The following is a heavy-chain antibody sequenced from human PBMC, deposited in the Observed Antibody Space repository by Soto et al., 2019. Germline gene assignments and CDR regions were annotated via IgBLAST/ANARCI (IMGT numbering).Heavy chain of an antibody. J-gene: IGHJ3*02. CDR3: ARRADYGDYGDAFDI. D-gene: IGHD4-17*01. CDR1: GYTFTSYG. Sequence: ASVKVSCKASGYTFTSYGINWVRQANGQGLEWMGWMNPNSGNTGYAQKFQGRVTMTRNTSISTAYMELSSLRSEDTAVYYCARRADYGDYGDAFDIWGQGTMVTVSS. V-gene: IGHV1-8*01. CDR2: MNPNSGNT.